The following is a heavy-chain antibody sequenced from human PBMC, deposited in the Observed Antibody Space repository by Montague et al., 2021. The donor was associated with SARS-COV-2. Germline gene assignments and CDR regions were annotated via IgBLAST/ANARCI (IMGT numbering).Heavy chain of an antibody. Sequence: SETLSLTCAVYGGSFSGYYWSWIRQPPGKGLEWIGEINDSGSTYYNPSLKSRVTISVDTSKNQFSLKLSSVTAADTAVYYCARGRAARSFAFFGGVNHSLQYYYGMDVWGQGTTVTVSS. D-gene: IGHD2-8*02. V-gene: IGHV4-34*01. J-gene: IGHJ6*02. CDR1: GGSFSGYY. CDR3: ARGRAARSFAFFGGVNHSLQYYYGMDV. CDR2: INDSGST.